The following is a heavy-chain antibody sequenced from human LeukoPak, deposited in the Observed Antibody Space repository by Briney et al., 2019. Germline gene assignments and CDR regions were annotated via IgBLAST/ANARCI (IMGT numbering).Heavy chain of an antibody. CDR3: AKGIAARLGYMDV. J-gene: IGHJ6*03. D-gene: IGHD6-6*01. CDR2: ISYDGSNK. V-gene: IGHV3-30*18. Sequence: GGSLRLSCAASGFTFSSYGMHWVRQAPGKGLEWVAVISYDGSNKYYADSVKGRFTISRDNSKNTLYLQMNSLRAEDTAVYYCAKGIAARLGYMDVWGKGTTVTVSS. CDR1: GFTFSSYG.